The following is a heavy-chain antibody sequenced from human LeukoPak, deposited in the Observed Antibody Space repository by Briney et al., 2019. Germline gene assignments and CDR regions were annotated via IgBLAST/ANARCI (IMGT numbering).Heavy chain of an antibody. D-gene: IGHD2-2*01. J-gene: IGHJ5*02. CDR2: IYHTGST. V-gene: IGHV4-38-2*02. CDR1: GYSISSGYY. CDR3: ARDVQGAYCSSTSCYNWFDP. Sequence: SETLSLTCTVSGYSISSGYYWGWIRQPPGKGLEWIVNIYHTGSTYYNPSLKSRVTISVDTSKNQFSLKLSSVTAADTAVYYCARDVQGAYCSSTSCYNWFDPWGQGTLVTVSS.